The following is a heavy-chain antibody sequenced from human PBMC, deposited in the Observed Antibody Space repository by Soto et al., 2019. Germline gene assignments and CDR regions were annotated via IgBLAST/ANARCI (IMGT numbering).Heavy chain of an antibody. J-gene: IGHJ6*02. CDR3: ARVWGGLVGTTIFGDYGMDV. V-gene: IGHV4-59*01. Sequence: WETLSLTCTVSVVSISSYDWGWIRHPPGKGLEWIGYIYYSGSTNYNPSLKSRVTISVDTSKNQFSLKLSSVTAADTAVYYCARVWGGLVGTTIFGDYGMDVWGQGTWVTVSS. CDR2: IYYSGST. CDR1: VVSISSYD. D-gene: IGHD3-3*02.